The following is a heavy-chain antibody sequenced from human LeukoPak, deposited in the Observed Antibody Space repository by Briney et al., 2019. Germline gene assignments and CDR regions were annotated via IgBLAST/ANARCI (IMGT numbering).Heavy chain of an antibody. J-gene: IGHJ4*02. D-gene: IGHD2-2*02. V-gene: IGHV3-30-3*01. CDR1: GFTFTNYA. CDR2: ISYDGSNK. CDR3: AREPAAIENYYFDY. Sequence: GGSLRLSCAASGFTFTNYAMSWVRQAPGKGLEWVAVISYDGSNKYYADSVKGRFTISRDNSKNTLYLQMNSLRAEDTAVYYCAREPAAIENYYFDYWGQGTLVTVSS.